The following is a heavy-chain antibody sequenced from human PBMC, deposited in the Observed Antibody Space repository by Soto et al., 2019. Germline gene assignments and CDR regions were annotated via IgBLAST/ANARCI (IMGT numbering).Heavy chain of an antibody. D-gene: IGHD2-8*01. Sequence: SVKVSCKASGDVFRSYGINWVRQAPGQGLEWMGGITPISGTTNYAQKFQGRVAITADESTDTVYMELSRLRSEDTAVYFCARVRCFNGLCHTADYGMDVWGQGTTVTVSS. J-gene: IGHJ6*02. CDR1: GDVFRSYG. CDR3: ARVRCFNGLCHTADYGMDV. CDR2: ITPISGTT. V-gene: IGHV1-69*13.